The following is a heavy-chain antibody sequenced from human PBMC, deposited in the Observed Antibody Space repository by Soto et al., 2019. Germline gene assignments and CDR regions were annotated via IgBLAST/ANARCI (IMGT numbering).Heavy chain of an antibody. V-gene: IGHV3-30*18. J-gene: IGHJ3*02. CDR2: ISYDESNK. CDR3: AKFPQLRYNAFDI. D-gene: IGHD3-9*01. Sequence: PGGSLSLSCAASGFTFSSYGMHWVRQAPGKGLEWVAVISYDESNKYYADTVKGRFTISRDNSKNTLYLQMNSLRAEVTVVYYCAKFPQLRYNAFDIWGQGTMVTVSS. CDR1: GFTFSSYG.